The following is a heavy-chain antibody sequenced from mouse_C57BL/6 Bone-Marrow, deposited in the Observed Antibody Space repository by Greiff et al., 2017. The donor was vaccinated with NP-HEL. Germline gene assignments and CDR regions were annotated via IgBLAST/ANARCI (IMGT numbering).Heavy chain of an antibody. D-gene: IGHD2-4*01. V-gene: IGHV2-6-1*01. CDR1: GFSLTSYG. Sequence: VQGVESGPGLVAPSQSLSITCTVSGFSLTSYGVHWVRQPPGKGLEWLVVIWSDGSTTYNSALKSRLSISKDNSKSQVFLKMNSLQTDDTAMYYCARHDDYDGDYYAMDYWGQGTSVTVSS. CDR2: IWSDGST. CDR3: ARHDDYDGDYYAMDY. J-gene: IGHJ4*01.